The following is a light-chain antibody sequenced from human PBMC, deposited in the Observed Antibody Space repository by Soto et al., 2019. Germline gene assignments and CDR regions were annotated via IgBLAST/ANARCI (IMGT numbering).Light chain of an antibody. Sequence: QSVLSQPPSASGTPGQGVTVPCLGRSSNIGTNYVYWNQQLPATAPKLLIYRNNQRPSGVPDRFAGSKSGTSASLAISGLRSEDEADYFCAAWDDSLSGVLFGGGTKLTVL. V-gene: IGLV1-47*01. J-gene: IGLJ3*02. CDR3: AAWDDSLSGVL. CDR2: RNN. CDR1: SSNIGTNY.